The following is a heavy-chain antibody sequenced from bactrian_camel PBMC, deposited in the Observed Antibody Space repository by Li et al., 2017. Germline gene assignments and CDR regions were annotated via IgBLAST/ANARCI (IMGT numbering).Heavy chain of an antibody. V-gene: IGHV3S25*01. CDR1: GFTFGNYG. CDR2: FARDTGTT. Sequence: VQLVESGGGWVQVGGSWDSSCEASGFTFGNYGMYWVGQAPGKGLEWVSTFARDTGTTYYADSVKGRFTSSRDDAKNTVYLQMNSLKPEDTAMYYCAADRPPLWSSGSLFERGFDYWGQGTQVTVS. J-gene: IGHJ4*01. D-gene: IGHD2*01. CDR3: AADRPPLWSSGSLFERGFDY.